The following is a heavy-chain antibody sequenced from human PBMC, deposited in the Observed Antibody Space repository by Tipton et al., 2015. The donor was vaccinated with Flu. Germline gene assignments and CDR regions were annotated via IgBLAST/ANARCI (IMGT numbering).Heavy chain of an antibody. CDR1: GGSISSYY. Sequence: TLSLTCTVSGGSISSYYWSWIRQPPGKGLEWIGYIYYSGSTNYNPSLKSRVTISVDTSKNQFSLKLSSVTAADTAVYYCARDRIPFILDAFDIWGQGTMVTVSS. CDR3: ARDRIPFILDAFDI. D-gene: IGHD2-21*01. CDR2: IYYSGST. V-gene: IGHV4-59*01. J-gene: IGHJ3*02.